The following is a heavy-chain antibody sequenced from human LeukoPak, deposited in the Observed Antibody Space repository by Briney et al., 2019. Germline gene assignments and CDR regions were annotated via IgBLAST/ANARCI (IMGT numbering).Heavy chain of an antibody. Sequence: GGSLRLSCATSGFAFSSYWMTWVRQVPGKGLEWVADINREGNEKYYADSVKGRFTISRDNSKNSVDLQMDSLRVEDTAVYYCARVGTWELQRVFDFWGQGTLVTVSS. CDR2: INREGNEK. CDR1: GFAFSSYW. V-gene: IGHV3-7*01. CDR3: ARVGTWELQRVFDF. J-gene: IGHJ4*02. D-gene: IGHD4-23*01.